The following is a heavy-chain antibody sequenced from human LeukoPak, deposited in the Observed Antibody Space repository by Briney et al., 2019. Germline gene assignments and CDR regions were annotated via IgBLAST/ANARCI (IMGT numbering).Heavy chain of an antibody. Sequence: KSSETLSLTCTVSGGSLSDYFWTWMRQPPGKGLEWIGHITYSGDTNYNPSLKSRVTMSVDTSKRHFSLRLSFVSTADTAVYYCARARSVGVPAGILHDSWGQGTLVTVSS. CDR3: ARARSVGVPAGILHDS. D-gene: IGHD2-2*01. V-gene: IGHV4-59*01. CDR2: ITYSGDT. J-gene: IGHJ4*02. CDR1: GGSLSDYF.